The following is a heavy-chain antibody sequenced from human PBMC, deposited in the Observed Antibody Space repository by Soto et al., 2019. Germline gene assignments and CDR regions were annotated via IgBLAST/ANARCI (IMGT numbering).Heavy chain of an antibody. V-gene: IGHV6-1*01. Sequence: QSQTLSLTCAISGDSVSSNSAAWNWIRQSPSRGLEWLGRTYYRSKWYNDYAVSVKSRITINPDTSKNQFSLQLNSVTPEDTAVYYCARTRSGWYAREVSNWFDPWGQGTLVTVSS. J-gene: IGHJ5*02. D-gene: IGHD6-19*01. CDR3: ARTRSGWYAREVSNWFDP. CDR2: TYYRSKWYN. CDR1: GDSVSSNSAA.